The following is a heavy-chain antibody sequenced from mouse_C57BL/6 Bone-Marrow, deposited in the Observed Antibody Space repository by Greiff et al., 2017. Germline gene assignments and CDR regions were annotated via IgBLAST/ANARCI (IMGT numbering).Heavy chain of an antibody. CDR2: INPGSGGT. CDR3: ARSMGDY. J-gene: IGHJ4*01. CDR1: GYAFTNYL. Sequence: VQLQQSGAELVRPGISVKVSCKASGYAFTNYLIEWVKQRPGQGLEWIGVINPGSGGTNYNEKFKGKATLTADKSSSTAYMQLSSLTSEDSAVYFCARSMGDYWGQGTSVTVSS. V-gene: IGHV1-54*01. D-gene: IGHD1-1*02.